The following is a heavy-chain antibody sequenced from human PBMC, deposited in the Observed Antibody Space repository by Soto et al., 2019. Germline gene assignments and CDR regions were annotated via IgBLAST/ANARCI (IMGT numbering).Heavy chain of an antibody. D-gene: IGHD4-17*01. Sequence: QVQLVESGGGVVQPGRSMRLSCAASGFPFSSYAMHWVRQAPGKGLEWVTGISSDGNNKYYADSVKGRFTISRDNSKNTLQLQMNSMSADDTAVYYCATHRTDGLRGTYFFDYWGQETLVTVSS. V-gene: IGHV3-30-3*01. CDR1: GFPFSSYA. CDR2: ISSDGNNK. J-gene: IGHJ4*02. CDR3: ATHRTDGLRGTYFFDY.